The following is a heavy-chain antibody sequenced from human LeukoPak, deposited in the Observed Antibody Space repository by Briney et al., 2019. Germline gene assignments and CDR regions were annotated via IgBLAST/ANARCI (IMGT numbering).Heavy chain of an antibody. CDR1: GFTFSSYA. CDR3: AKVVEQWLVQDYFDY. Sequence: PGGSLRLSCAASGFTFSSYAMSWVRQAPGKGLEWVSAISGSGGSTYYVDSVKGRFTISRDNSKNTLYLQMNSLRVEDTAVYYCAKVVEQWLVQDYFDYWGQGTLVTVSS. V-gene: IGHV3-23*01. CDR2: ISGSGGST. J-gene: IGHJ4*02. D-gene: IGHD6-19*01.